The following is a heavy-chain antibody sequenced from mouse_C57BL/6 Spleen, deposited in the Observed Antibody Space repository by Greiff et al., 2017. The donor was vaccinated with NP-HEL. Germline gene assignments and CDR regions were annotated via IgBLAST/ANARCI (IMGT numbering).Heavy chain of an antibody. V-gene: IGHV5-4*01. D-gene: IGHD2-3*01. Sequence: EVQVVESGGGLVKPGGSLKLSCAASGFTFSSYAMSWVRQTPEKRLEWVATISDGGSYTYYPDNVKGRFTISRDNAKNNLYLQMSHLKSEDTAMYYCAREDGSLDYWGQGTTLTVSS. CDR1: GFTFSSYA. CDR2: ISDGGSYT. CDR3: AREDGSLDY. J-gene: IGHJ2*01.